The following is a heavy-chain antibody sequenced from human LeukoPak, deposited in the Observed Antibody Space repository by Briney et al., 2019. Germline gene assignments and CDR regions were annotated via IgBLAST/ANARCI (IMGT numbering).Heavy chain of an antibody. CDR3: VREIIRLGQDDYFDY. CDR1: GFTFSSYA. J-gene: IGHJ4*02. D-gene: IGHD3-3*02. CDR2: ITTSSGYI. V-gene: IGHV3-21*01. Sequence: GGSLRLSCAASGFTFSSYAMSWVRQAPGKGLEWVSSITTSSGYIYYADSVKGRFTISRDNAKNSLSLQMNSLRAEDTAVYYCVREIIRLGQDDYFDYWGQGTLVTVSS.